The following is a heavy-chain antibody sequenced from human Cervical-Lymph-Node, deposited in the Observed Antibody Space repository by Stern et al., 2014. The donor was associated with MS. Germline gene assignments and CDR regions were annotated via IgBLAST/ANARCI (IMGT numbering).Heavy chain of an antibody. CDR2: ISWNSGTI. V-gene: IGHV3-9*01. Sequence: VQLVQSGGGLVQPGKSLRLSCAASGFIFKFYAMHWVRQVPGKGLEWVSSISWNSGTIAYADSVKGRFIISKDSASNSLSLQMNSLRPEDTAIYYCTKDVGLRVRGPIEVWGQGTMVTVSS. J-gene: IGHJ3*01. CDR3: TKDVGLRVRGPIEV. CDR1: GFIFKFYA. D-gene: IGHD3-10*01.